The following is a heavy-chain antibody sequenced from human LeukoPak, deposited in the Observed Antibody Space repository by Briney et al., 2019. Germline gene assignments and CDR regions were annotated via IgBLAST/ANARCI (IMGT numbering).Heavy chain of an antibody. CDR2: ISIGGDT. V-gene: IGHV3-13*01. D-gene: IGHD3-16*01. J-gene: IGHJ3*02. CDR1: GFTFSGYD. Sequence: GGSLRLSCAASGFTFSGYDMHWVRQGPGKGLEWVSAISIGGDTYYPGSVKGRFTISRENAKNSFYLQMNSLRAGDTAIYHCARAHVGWGLAFDIWGQGTVVIVSS. CDR3: ARAHVGWGLAFDI.